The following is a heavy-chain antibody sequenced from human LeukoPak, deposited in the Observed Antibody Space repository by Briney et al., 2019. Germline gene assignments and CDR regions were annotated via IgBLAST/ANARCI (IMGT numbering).Heavy chain of an antibody. CDR2: IRSKVYSYAT. CDR1: GFTFSGSA. CDR3: TTLGDYGGNSY. Sequence: GSLRLSCAAPGFTFSGSAMHWVRQASGKGLEWVGRIRSKVYSYATAYAASVKGRFTISRDDSKNTAYLQMNSLKTEDTAMYYCTTLGDYGGNSYWGQGTLVTVSS. V-gene: IGHV3-73*01. D-gene: IGHD4-23*01. J-gene: IGHJ4*02.